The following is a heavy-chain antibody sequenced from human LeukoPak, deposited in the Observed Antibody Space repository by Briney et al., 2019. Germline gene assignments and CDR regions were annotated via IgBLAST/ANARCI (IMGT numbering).Heavy chain of an antibody. D-gene: IGHD5-18*01. V-gene: IGHV3-30*02. J-gene: IGHJ4*02. CDR1: GFTFSSYG. CDR2: IRYDGSNK. Sequence: GGSLRLSCAASGFTFSSYGMHWVRQAPGKGLEWVAFIRYDGSNKYYADSVKGRFTISRDNSKNTLYLQMNSLRAEDTAVYYCAKDSKAWIQLWPRGYYFDYWGQGTLVTVSS. CDR3: AKDSKAWIQLWPRGYYFDY.